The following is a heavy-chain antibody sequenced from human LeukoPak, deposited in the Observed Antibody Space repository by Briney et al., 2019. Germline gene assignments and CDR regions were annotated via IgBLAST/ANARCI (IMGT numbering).Heavy chain of an antibody. Sequence: GGSLRLSCAASGFTVSSNYMSWVRQAPGKGLEWVSVIYSGGSTYYVDSVKGRFTISRDNSKNTLYLQMNSLRAEDTAVYYCARTTPGYSSSWYGPDAFDIWGQGTMVTVSS. CDR3: ARTTPGYSSSWYGPDAFDI. V-gene: IGHV3-53*01. J-gene: IGHJ3*02. CDR2: IYSGGST. D-gene: IGHD6-13*01. CDR1: GFTVSSNY.